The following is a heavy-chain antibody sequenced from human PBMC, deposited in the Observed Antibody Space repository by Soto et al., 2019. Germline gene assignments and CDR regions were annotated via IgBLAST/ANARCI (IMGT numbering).Heavy chain of an antibody. V-gene: IGHV1-8*01. Sequence: QVQLVQSGAEVKKPGASVKVSCKASGYTFTSYDINWVRQATGQGLEWMGWMNPNSGNTGYAQKFQGRVTMNRNTSISTAYMELSSLRSEDTAVYYCARGSITIFGVVITNFDYWGQGTLVTVSS. J-gene: IGHJ4*02. CDR2: MNPNSGNT. CDR3: ARGSITIFGVVITNFDY. D-gene: IGHD3-3*01. CDR1: GYTFTSYD.